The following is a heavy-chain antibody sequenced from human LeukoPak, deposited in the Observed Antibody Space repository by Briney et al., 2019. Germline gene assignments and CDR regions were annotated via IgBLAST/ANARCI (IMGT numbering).Heavy chain of an antibody. V-gene: IGHV3-23*01. D-gene: IGHD6-6*01. CDR1: GFTFSNYA. Sequence: GGSLRLSCGASGFTFSNYAMNWVRQVPGKGLEWVASISGSGGTTYYTDSVKGRFTISRDKTKNILYLQMNSLSAEDTAVCYCAKGKQLVLGACDYWGQGTLVTVSS. J-gene: IGHJ4*02. CDR3: AKGKQLVLGACDY. CDR2: ISGSGGTT.